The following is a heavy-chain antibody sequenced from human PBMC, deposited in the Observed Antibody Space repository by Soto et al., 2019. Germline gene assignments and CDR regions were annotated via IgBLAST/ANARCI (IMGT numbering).Heavy chain of an antibody. J-gene: IGHJ6*02. CDR2: ISAYNGNT. CDR1: GYTFTSYG. D-gene: IGHD2-2*01. Sequence: QVQLVQSGAEVKKPGASVKVSCKASGYTFTSYGISWVRQAPGQGLEWMGWISAYNGNTNYAQKLQGRVTMTTDTSTRTAYMELRSLRSDDTAVYYCALGYCSSTSCPTAYYYGMDVWGQGTTVTVSS. V-gene: IGHV1-18*01. CDR3: ALGYCSSTSCPTAYYYGMDV.